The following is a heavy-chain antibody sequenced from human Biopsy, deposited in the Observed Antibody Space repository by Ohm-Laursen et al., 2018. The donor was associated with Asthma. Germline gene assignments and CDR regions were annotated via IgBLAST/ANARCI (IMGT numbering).Heavy chain of an antibody. V-gene: IGHV3-30*03. CDR3: ARGDSSNWSHYYFDY. Sequence: SLRLSCTASGFSFSDYYMTWMRQAPGKGLEWVAVISFDGSNEDYADSVKGRFTISRDNSKNTLFLEMNSLRAEDTAVYYCARGDSSNWSHYYFDYWGQGTLVTVSS. CDR1: GFSFSDYY. J-gene: IGHJ4*02. CDR2: ISFDGSNE. D-gene: IGHD3-22*01.